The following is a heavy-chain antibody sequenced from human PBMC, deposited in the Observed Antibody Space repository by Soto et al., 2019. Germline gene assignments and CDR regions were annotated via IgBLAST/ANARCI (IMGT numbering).Heavy chain of an antibody. CDR3: ARQEVEDYDGYFDY. V-gene: IGHV4-59*08. Sequence: QVQLQESGPGLVKPSETLSLTCTVSGGSISSYYWSWIRQPPGKGLEWIGYIYYSGSTNYNPSLKSRVTISVDTSKNQFSLKLSSVTAADTAVYYCARQEVEDYDGYFDYWGQGTLVTVSS. CDR2: IYYSGST. J-gene: IGHJ4*02. D-gene: IGHD4-17*01. CDR1: GGSISSYY.